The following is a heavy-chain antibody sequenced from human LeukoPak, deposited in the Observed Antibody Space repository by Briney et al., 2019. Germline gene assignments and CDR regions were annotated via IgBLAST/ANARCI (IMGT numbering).Heavy chain of an antibody. CDR3: ARHLTSVPTR. Sequence: GGSLRLSCAGSRFTFSTDSMNWDRQAPGKGLEWVSYISSSGNTKHYVDSVKGRFTISRDNDKNSVYLQMNSVRNDHTAVYYCARHLTSVPTRWGQGTLVTVSS. CDR2: ISSSGNTK. D-gene: IGHD4-17*01. CDR1: RFTFSTDS. V-gene: IGHV3-48*02. J-gene: IGHJ4*02.